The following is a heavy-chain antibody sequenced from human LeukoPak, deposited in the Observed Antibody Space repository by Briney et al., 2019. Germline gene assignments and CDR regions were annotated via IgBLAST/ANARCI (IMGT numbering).Heavy chain of an antibody. V-gene: IGHV4-34*01. Sequence: SSETLSLTCAVYGGSFSGYYWSWIRQPPGKGLEWIGEINHSGSTNYNPSLKSRVTISVDTSKNQFSLKLSSVTAADTAVYYCASVVYYYGMDVWGQGTTVTVSS. CDR2: INHSGST. CDR1: GGSFSGYY. J-gene: IGHJ6*02. D-gene: IGHD2-21*01. CDR3: ASVVYYYGMDV.